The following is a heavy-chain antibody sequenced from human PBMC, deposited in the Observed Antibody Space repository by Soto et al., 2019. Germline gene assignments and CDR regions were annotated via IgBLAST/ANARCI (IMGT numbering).Heavy chain of an antibody. D-gene: IGHD2-15*01. CDR2: INAGNGNT. V-gene: IGHV1-3*01. CDR1: GYTFTSYA. J-gene: IGHJ5*02. CDR3: ARDVLLDP. Sequence: QVQLVQSGAEVKKPGASVKVSCKASGYTFTSYAMHWVRQAPGQRLEWMGWINAGNGNTKYSQKVQGRVTITRDTSASTTYMQMSSLRSEDTAVYYCARDVLLDPRGHGTLVTVSS.